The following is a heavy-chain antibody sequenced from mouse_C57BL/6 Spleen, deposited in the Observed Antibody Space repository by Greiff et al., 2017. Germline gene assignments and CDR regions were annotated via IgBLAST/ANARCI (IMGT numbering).Heavy chain of an antibody. CDR1: GYTFTSYW. J-gene: IGHJ1*03. D-gene: IGHD1-1*01. V-gene: IGHV1-5*01. CDR2: IYPGNSDT. CDR3: GSTVVATHWYFDV. Sequence: EVHLVESGTVLARPGASVKMSCKTSGYTFTSYWMHWVKQRPGQGLEWIGSIYPGNSDTSYNQKFKGKAKLTAVTSASTAYMELSSLTNEDSAVYYCGSTVVATHWYFDVWGTGTTVTVSS.